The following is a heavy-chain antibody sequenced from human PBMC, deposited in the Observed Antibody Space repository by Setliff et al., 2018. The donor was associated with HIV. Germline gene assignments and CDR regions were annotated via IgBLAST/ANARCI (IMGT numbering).Heavy chain of an antibody. V-gene: IGHV3-21*01. J-gene: IGHJ4*02. D-gene: IGHD5-18*01. CDR3: ARDTERLGRLWPDY. CDR2: ISFSTTYI. Sequence: GGSLRLSCAASGFTFSSYNMNWVRQAPGKGLEWVSSISFSTTYIYYADSVKGRFTIPRDNAKNSLYLHMSSLRAEDTAVYYCARDTERLGRLWPDYWGQGTLVTVSS. CDR1: GFTFSSYN.